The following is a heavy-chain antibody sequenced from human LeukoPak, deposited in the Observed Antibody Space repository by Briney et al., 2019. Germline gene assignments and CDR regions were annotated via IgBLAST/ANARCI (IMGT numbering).Heavy chain of an antibody. D-gene: IGHD7-27*01. CDR2: ISSSSSSI. J-gene: IGHJ2*01. V-gene: IGHV3-48*04. Sequence: PGGSLRLSCAASGFTFSSYSMNGVRQAPGKGLEWVSYISSSSSSIHYADSVKGRFTISRDNAKNSLYLQMNSLRGEDTAVYYCARGRTGDSYWYFDLWGRGTLVTVSS. CDR3: ARGRTGDSYWYFDL. CDR1: GFTFSSYS.